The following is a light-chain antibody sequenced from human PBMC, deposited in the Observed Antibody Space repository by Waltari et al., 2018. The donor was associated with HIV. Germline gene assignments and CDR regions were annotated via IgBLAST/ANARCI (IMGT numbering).Light chain of an antibody. Sequence: QSVLTQPPSVSAAPGPKVTISCSGSSSNIGNNYVSWYQQPPGTAAKLLIYDNNKRPSGIPDRFSGSKSGPSATLGITGLQTGDEADYYCGTWDSGLSAVVFGGGTKLTVL. V-gene: IGLV1-51*01. J-gene: IGLJ3*02. CDR3: GTWDSGLSAVV. CDR2: DNN. CDR1: SSNIGNNY.